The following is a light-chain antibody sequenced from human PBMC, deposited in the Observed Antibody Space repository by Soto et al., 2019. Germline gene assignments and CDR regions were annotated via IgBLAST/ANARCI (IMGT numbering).Light chain of an antibody. CDR2: DAS. CDR1: QSVGEY. CDR3: QQYGSSLPIT. V-gene: IGKV3-20*01. Sequence: ENVLTLSPATLSSFPGDGVTLSCRASQSVGEYLVWYQQKPVQAPRLLIYDASYRATGIPARFSGSGSGTDFTLTISRLEPEDFAVYYCQQYGSSLPITFGQGTRLETK. J-gene: IGKJ5*01.